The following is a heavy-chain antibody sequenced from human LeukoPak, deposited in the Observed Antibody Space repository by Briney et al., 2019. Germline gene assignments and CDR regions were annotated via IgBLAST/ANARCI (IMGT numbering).Heavy chain of an antibody. D-gene: IGHD6-19*01. V-gene: IGHV4-30-4*01. CDR2: IYYSGST. CDR1: GGSISSGDYY. Sequence: SETLSLTCTVSGGSISSGDYYWSWFRQPPGKGLEWIGYIYYSGSTYYNPSLKSRVTISVDTSKNQFSLKLSSVTAADTAVYYCARLKQWLSPSGMDVWGQGTTVTVSS. CDR3: ARLKQWLSPSGMDV. J-gene: IGHJ6*02.